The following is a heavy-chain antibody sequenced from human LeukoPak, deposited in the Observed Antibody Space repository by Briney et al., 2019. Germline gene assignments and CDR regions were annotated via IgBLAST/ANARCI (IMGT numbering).Heavy chain of an antibody. CDR1: GGSISSYY. D-gene: IGHD3-3*02. CDR2: IYYSGST. Sequence: PSETLSLTCTVSGGSISSYYWSWIRQPPGKGLEWIGYIYYSGSTNYNPSLKSRVTISVDTSKNQFSLKLSSVTAADTAVYYCARDKHVSNYFYYMDVWGKGTTVTVSS. CDR3: ARDKHVSNYFYYMDV. J-gene: IGHJ6*03. V-gene: IGHV4-59*01.